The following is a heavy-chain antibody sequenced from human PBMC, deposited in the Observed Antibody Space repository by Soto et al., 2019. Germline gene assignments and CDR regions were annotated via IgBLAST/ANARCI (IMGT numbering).Heavy chain of an antibody. Sequence: ASVKVSCKASGYTFTTSGISWARQAPGQGLEWMGWITPYNGNTNYIQKLQDRVTMTTDTSTSTAYMELRSLRSDDTAVYYCARLDYDRTGAFDYWGQGTLVTVS. V-gene: IGHV1-18*01. CDR1: GYTFTTSG. J-gene: IGHJ4*02. D-gene: IGHD3-22*01. CDR3: ARLDYDRTGAFDY. CDR2: ITPYNGNT.